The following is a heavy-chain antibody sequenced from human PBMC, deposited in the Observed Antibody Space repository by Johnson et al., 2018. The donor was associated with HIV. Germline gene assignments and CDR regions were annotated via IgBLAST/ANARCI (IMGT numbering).Heavy chain of an antibody. CDR1: GFTFSDYY. Sequence: QVKLVESGGGLVQPGGSLRLSCAASGFTFSDYYMSWIRQAPGKGLEWVSYISSSGSTIYYADSVKGRFTISRDNSKNTLNLQMNSLRAEDTAVYYCARAVADGWFSYDAFDIWGQGTMVTVSS. CDR3: ARAVADGWFSYDAFDI. CDR2: ISSSGSTI. J-gene: IGHJ3*02. V-gene: IGHV3-11*01. D-gene: IGHD6-19*01.